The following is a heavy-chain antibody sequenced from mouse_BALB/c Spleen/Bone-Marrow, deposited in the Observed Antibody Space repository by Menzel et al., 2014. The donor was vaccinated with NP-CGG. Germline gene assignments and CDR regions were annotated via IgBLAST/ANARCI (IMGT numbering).Heavy chain of an antibody. Sequence: EVKLMESGGGLVQPGGSLKLSCAASGFDFSRYWMSWVRQAPGKGLEWIGEINPDSNTINYTPSLKDKFIISRDNAKNTLYLQMSKVRSEDTALYYGARLGYYGSFAYWGQGTLVTVSA. J-gene: IGHJ3*01. CDR3: ARLGYYGSFAY. CDR1: GFDFSRYW. CDR2: INPDSNTI. V-gene: IGHV4-1*02. D-gene: IGHD1-2*01.